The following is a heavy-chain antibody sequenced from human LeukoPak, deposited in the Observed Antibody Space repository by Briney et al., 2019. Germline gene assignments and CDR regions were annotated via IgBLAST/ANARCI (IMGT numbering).Heavy chain of an antibody. Sequence: PSETLSLTCTVSGGSISSGGYYWSWIRQHPGKGLEWIGYIYYSGSTYYNPSLKSRVTISVDTSKNQFSLKLSSVTAADTAVYYCARESPNSGWYPQYFQHWGQGTLVTVSS. CDR3: ARESPNSGWYPQYFQH. J-gene: IGHJ1*01. CDR1: GGSISSGGYY. V-gene: IGHV4-31*03. CDR2: IYYSGST. D-gene: IGHD6-19*01.